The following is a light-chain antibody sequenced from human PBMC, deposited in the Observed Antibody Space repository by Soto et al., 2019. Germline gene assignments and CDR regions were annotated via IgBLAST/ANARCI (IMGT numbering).Light chain of an antibody. V-gene: IGKV1-5*03. CDR1: QTIGSF. Sequence: DIQMTQSPSTLSASVGDRVTITCRASQTIGSFLAWYQKKPGRAPTLLIYKASALESGVPSRFSGSGSGTEFTLTITRLQPDDIATYYCQQYTNYPRTFGQGTRLEIK. CDR2: KAS. CDR3: QQYTNYPRT. J-gene: IGKJ5*01.